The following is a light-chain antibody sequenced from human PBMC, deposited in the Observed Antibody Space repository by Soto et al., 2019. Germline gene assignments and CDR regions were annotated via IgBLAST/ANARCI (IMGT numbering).Light chain of an antibody. CDR3: QQSYSTLRGT. CDR2: AAS. Sequence: DIQMTQSPSSLSASVGDGVTITCRASQSISSYLNWYQQKPGKAPKLLIYAASSLQSGVPSRFSGSGSGTDFTLTISSLQPEDFATYYCQQSYSTLRGTFGQGTKVDIK. CDR1: QSISSY. V-gene: IGKV1-39*01. J-gene: IGKJ2*02.